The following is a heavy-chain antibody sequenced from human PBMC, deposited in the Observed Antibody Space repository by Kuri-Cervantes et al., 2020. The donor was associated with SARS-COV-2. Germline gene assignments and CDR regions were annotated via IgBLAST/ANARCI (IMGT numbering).Heavy chain of an antibody. V-gene: IGHV3-21*01. Sequence: GSLRLSCAASGFTFSSYSMNWVRQAPGKGLEWVSSISSSSSYIYYADSVKGRFTISRDNAKNSLYLQMNSLRAEDTAVYYCASSSGWDLFLDYWGQGTLVTVSS. D-gene: IGHD6-19*01. CDR2: ISSSSSYI. J-gene: IGHJ4*02. CDR3: ASSSGWDLFLDY. CDR1: GFTFSSYS.